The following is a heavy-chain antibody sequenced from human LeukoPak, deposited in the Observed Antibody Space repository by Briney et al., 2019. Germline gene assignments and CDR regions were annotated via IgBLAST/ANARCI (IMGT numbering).Heavy chain of an antibody. CDR2: ISAYNGNT. V-gene: IGHV1-18*01. CDR3: ASFSKIHLVRGARKKEEGDDAFDI. D-gene: IGHD3-10*01. CDR1: GYTFTSYG. Sequence: GASVNVSCKASGYTFTSYGISWVRQAPGQGLEWMGWISAYNGNTNYAQKLQGRVTMTTDTSTSTAYMELRSLRSDDTAVYYCASFSKIHLVRGARKKEEGDDAFDIWGQGTMVTVSS. J-gene: IGHJ3*02.